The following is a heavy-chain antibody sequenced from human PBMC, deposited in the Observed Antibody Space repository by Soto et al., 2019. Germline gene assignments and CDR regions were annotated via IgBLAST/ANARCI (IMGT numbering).Heavy chain of an antibody. CDR3: AKHRGYCSGGTCYPVRY. Sequence: QVQLVESGRGVVQPGRSLRLSCATSGFTFSSYGMHWVRQAPGKGLEWVAVISYDGGNEYYGDSVKGRFTISRDNSRNTLYLQMNSLRAEDTAVFYYAKHRGYCSGGTCYPVRYSGQGTRVTVSS. J-gene: IGHJ4*02. D-gene: IGHD2-15*01. CDR2: ISYDGGNE. CDR1: GFTFSSYG. V-gene: IGHV3-30*18.